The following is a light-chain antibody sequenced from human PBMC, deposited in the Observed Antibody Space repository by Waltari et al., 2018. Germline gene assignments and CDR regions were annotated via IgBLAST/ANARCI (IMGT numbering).Light chain of an antibody. Sequence: NVLTQSPGTLSLSPGERATLSCRASQIVSNNYLAWYQQQPGQAPRLLIYGVSSRATGIPDRFSGSGSGTEFTLIISSVAPEDFAVFYCQQYDTMPHTFGQGTKLEIK. J-gene: IGKJ2*01. CDR3: QQYDTMPHT. V-gene: IGKV3-20*01. CDR1: QIVSNNY. CDR2: GVS.